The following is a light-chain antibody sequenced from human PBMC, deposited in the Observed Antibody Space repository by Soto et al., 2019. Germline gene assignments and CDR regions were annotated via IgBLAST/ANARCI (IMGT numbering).Light chain of an antibody. V-gene: IGKV1-5*01. CDR3: QQCHRYLT. J-gene: IGKJ1*01. CDR1: ESMSNC. CDR2: GAS. Sequence: DIQMTQSPSTLSASVGDRVTITCRASESMSNCLAWYQQKSGKAPKLLISGASSLQSGVPSRFSGSASGTEFTLTISSLQPDDIATYYCQQCHRYLTFGQGTKVEMK.